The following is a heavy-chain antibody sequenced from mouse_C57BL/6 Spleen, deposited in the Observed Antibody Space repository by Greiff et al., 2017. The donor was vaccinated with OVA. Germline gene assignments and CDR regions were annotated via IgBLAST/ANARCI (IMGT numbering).Heavy chain of an antibody. J-gene: IGHJ2*01. CDR2: ISYDGSN. CDR3: ARDDGY. Sequence: VQLQQSGPGLVKPSQSLSLTCSVTGYSITSGYYWNWIRQFPGNKLEWMGYISYDGSNNYNPSLKNRISITRDTSKNQFFLKLNSVTTEDTATYYCARDDGYWGQGTTLTVSS. V-gene: IGHV3-6*01. CDR1: GYSITSGYY.